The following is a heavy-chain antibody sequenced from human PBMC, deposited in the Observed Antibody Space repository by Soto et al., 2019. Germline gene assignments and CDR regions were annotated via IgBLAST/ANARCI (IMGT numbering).Heavy chain of an antibody. D-gene: IGHD3-16*01. CDR2: IRAYNGNT. J-gene: IGHJ4*02. Sequence: QVQLVQSGAEVKKPGASVKVSCKASGYTFTNFCFSWVRQAPGQGLEWKGWIRAYNGNTNYAQKLNGRVTISTDKSTRTAYMAVRSLGFDDPAVYYCARGGTPIDKWGQEPMVTFST. CDR1: GYTFTNFC. V-gene: IGHV1-18*01. CDR3: ARGGTPIDK.